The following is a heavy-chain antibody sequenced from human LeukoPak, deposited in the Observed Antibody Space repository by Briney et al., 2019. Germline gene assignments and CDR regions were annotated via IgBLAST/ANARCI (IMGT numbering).Heavy chain of an antibody. CDR2: ISTYNGNT. CDR3: ARDQQWLDPARHGFDY. Sequence: ASVKVSCKASGYTFTSHGISWLRQAPGQGLEWMGWISTYNGNTNYAQNLQGRVTMTTDTSTSTAYMELRSLRSDDTAVYYCARDQQWLDPARHGFDYWGQGTLVTVSS. CDR1: GYTFTSHG. J-gene: IGHJ4*02. V-gene: IGHV1-18*01. D-gene: IGHD6-19*01.